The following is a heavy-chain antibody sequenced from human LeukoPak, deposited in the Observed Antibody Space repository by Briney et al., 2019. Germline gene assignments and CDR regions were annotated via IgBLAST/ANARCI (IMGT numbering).Heavy chain of an antibody. CDR1: GFSSSNYW. V-gene: IGHV3-7*03. CDR2: IKGDGSDK. Sequence: GGSLRLSCAASGFSSSNYWMTWIRQAPGKGLEWVATIKGDGSDKRYVDSVKGRFTISRDDVKNSLYLQLNNLRAEDTAIYYCARAEWGYPFDVWGQGTRVTVSS. D-gene: IGHD5-18*01. J-gene: IGHJ3*01. CDR3: ARAEWGYPFDV.